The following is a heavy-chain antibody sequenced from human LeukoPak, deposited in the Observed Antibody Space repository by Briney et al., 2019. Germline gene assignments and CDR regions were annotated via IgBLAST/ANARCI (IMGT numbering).Heavy chain of an antibody. J-gene: IGHJ4*02. V-gene: IGHV1-18*03. CDR3: ARDSVGFGEPKYDY. D-gene: IGHD3-10*01. CDR2: ISAYNGNT. CDR1: GYTFTSYD. Sequence: ASVKVSCKASGYTFTSYDINWVRQAPGQGLEWMGWISAYNGNTNYAQKLQGRVTMTTDTSTSTAYMELRSLRSDDMAVYYCARDSVGFGEPKYDYWGQGTLVTVSS.